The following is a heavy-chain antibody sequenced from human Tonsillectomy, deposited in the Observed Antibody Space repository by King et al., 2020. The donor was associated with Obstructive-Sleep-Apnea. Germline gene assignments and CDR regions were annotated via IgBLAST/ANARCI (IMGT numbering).Heavy chain of an antibody. V-gene: IGHV4-34*01. J-gene: IGHJ5*02. CDR2: INHSGST. Sequence: VQLQQWGAGLLKPSETLSLTCAVFGGSFSDYYWSWIRQPPGKGLEWIGEINHSGSTNYNPSLKSRVTISVDTSKNQFSLMLNSVTAADTAVYYCARGSGAAAVNWFDPWGHGTLVTVSS. D-gene: IGHD6-13*01. CDR1: GGSFSDYY. CDR3: ARGSGAAAVNWFDP.